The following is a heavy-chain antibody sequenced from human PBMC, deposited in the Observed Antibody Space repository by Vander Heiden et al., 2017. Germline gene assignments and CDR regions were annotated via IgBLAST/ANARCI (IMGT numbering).Heavy chain of an antibody. CDR1: GFTFSSYG. CDR3: AKWAMGSGVDY. V-gene: IGHV3-30*18. CDR2: ISYDGSNK. Sequence: QVQLVESGGGVVQPGRSLRLSCAASGFTFSSYGMHWVRQAPGKGLEWVAVISYDGSNKYYADSVKGRFTISRDNSENTLYLQMNSLRAEDTAVYYCAKWAMGSGVDYWGQGTLVTVSS. D-gene: IGHD1-26*01. J-gene: IGHJ4*02.